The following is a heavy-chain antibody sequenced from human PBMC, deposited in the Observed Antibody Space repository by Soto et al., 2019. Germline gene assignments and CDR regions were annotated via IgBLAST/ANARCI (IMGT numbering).Heavy chain of an antibody. CDR2: IYYSGST. D-gene: IGHD5-12*01. J-gene: IGHJ4*02. CDR3: ARGFNGRSGYDWSNFDY. Sequence: SETLSLTCTFSCGSISSGGYYWSWIRPHPGKGLEWIGYIYYSGSTYYNPSLKSRVTISVDTSKNQFSLKLSSVTAADTAVYYCARGFNGRSGYDWSNFDYWGQGTLVTVSS. V-gene: IGHV4-31*03. CDR1: CGSISSGGYY.